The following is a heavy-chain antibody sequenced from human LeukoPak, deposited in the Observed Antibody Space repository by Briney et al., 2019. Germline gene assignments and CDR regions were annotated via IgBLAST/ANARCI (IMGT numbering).Heavy chain of an antibody. CDR3: TSDIYYYGSGDPKDY. V-gene: IGHV3-7*03. CDR2: IKKDGSEK. J-gene: IGHJ4*02. Sequence: GGSLRLSCAASGFTFSNYWMSWVRQAPGKGLEWVANIKKDGSEKKYVDSVKGRFTISRDNAENSVHLQMNSLKTEDTAVYYCTSDIYYYGSGDPKDYWGQGTLVTVSS. CDR1: GFTFSNYW. D-gene: IGHD3-10*01.